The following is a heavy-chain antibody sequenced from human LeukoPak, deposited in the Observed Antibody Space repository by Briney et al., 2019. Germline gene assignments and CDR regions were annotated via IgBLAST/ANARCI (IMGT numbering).Heavy chain of an antibody. D-gene: IGHD6-25*01. CDR3: ARGGYKWYFDL. CDR2: ISGDGRTI. J-gene: IGHJ2*01. Sequence: PGGSLSLSCSASGFAFSAFDMHWVRQAPGKGLEYLSAISGDGRTIYYADSVRGRFTISRDNSKNTLHLQMNSLRAEDTAVYYCARGGYKWYFDLWGRGTLVTVSS. V-gene: IGHV3-64*04. CDR1: GFAFSAFD.